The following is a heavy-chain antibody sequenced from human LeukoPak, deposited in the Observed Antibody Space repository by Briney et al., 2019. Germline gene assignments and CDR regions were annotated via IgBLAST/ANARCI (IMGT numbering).Heavy chain of an antibody. CDR1: GFPFTSFF. J-gene: IGHJ4*02. CDR3: VRDLGHSRHYFEY. CDR2: ISQDGSET. Sequence: GGPLRLSCAASGFPFTSFFLNWVRLTPGREREWLACISQDGSETFYMDTLRGRFTISRDNAKNSLYLQMDSLRAEDTAVYFCVRDLGHSRHYFEYWGQGALVTVSS. V-gene: IGHV3-7*01. D-gene: IGHD7-27*01.